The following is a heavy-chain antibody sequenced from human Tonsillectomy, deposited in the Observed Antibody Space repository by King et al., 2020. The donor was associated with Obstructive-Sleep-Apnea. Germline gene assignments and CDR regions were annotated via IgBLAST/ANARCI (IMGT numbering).Heavy chain of an antibody. CDR1: GFSLSTSGVG. CDR2: IYCDDDK. CDR3: AHSRGGSCYFHGAGCFDL. V-gene: IGHV2-5*02. Sequence: TLKESGPTLVKPTQTLTLTCTFSGFSLSTSGVGVGWIRQSPGKALEWLALIYCDDDKHYNPSLKNRLTITKDTFNNQVVLTMTNMDPVDTGTYYCAHSRGGSCYFHGAGCFDLWGRGTLVTVSS. J-gene: IGHJ2*01. D-gene: IGHD2-15*01.